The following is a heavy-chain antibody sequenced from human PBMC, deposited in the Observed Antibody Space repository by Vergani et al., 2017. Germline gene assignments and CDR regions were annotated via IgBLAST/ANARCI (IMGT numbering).Heavy chain of an antibody. V-gene: IGHV4-4*07. D-gene: IGHD3-10*01. CDR2: IYISGST. CDR3: ARGGRRFGELLRPFDY. J-gene: IGHJ4*02. CDR1: GGSISSYY. Sequence: QVQLQESGPGLVKPSETLSLTCTVSGGSISSYYWSWIRQPAGKGLEWIGRIYISGSTNYNPSLKSRVTMSVDTSKNQFSLKLSSVTAADTAVYYCARGGRRFGELLRPFDYWGQGTLVTVSS.